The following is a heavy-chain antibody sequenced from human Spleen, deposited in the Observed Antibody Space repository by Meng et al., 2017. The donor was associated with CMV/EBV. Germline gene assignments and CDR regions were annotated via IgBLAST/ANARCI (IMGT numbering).Heavy chain of an antibody. D-gene: IGHD3-22*01. J-gene: IGHJ4*02. CDR2: IKSRIEGGTA. Sequence: SHAWMSWGRQAPGKGLEWGGHIKSRIEGGTADYAAPVKGRFTISRDDSKNTLYLHMTSLKPEDTAMYYCTTEGDGSDYYSTHYFDYWGQGTLVTVSS. CDR1: SHAW. V-gene: IGHV3-15*01. CDR3: TTEGDGSDYYSTHYFDY.